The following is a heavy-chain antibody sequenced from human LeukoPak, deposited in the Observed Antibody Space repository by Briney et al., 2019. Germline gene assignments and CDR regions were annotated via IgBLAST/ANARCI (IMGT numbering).Heavy chain of an antibody. CDR2: IKSKTDGGTT. J-gene: IGHJ3*02. V-gene: IGHV3-15*01. CDR1: GFTFSNAW. Sequence: GGSLRLSCAASGFTFSNAWMSWVRQAPGKGLEWVGRIKSKTDGGTTDYAAPVKGRFTISRDDSKNTLYLQMNSLKTEDTAVYYCTTDVVDTAMNDAFDIWGQGTMVTVSS. D-gene: IGHD5-18*01. CDR3: TTDVVDTAMNDAFDI.